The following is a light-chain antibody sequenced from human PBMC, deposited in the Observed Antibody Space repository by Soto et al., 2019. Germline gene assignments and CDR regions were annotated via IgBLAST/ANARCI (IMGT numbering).Light chain of an antibody. Sequence: DIQMTQSPSTLSASVGDRVTITCRASQSISSWLAWYQQKPGKAPKLLIYKAPSLESGVPSRFGGTGSGTEFTLTISSLQPDDFATYYYEQDNSYSLTFGRGTKVDIE. CDR3: EQDNSYSLT. CDR2: KAP. J-gene: IGKJ1*01. V-gene: IGKV1-5*03. CDR1: QSISSW.